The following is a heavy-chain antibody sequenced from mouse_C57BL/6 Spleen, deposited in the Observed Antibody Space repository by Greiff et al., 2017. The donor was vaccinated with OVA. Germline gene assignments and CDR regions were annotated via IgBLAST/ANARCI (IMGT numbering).Heavy chain of an antibody. V-gene: IGHV1-43*01. D-gene: IGHD1-1*01. CDR3: ARITTVVATEDWYFDV. Sequence: EVQLQQSGPELVKPGASVKISCKASGYSFTGYYMHWVKQSSEKSLEWIGEINPSTGGTSYNQKFKGKATLTVDKSSSTAYMQLKSLTSEDSAVYYCARITTVVATEDWYFDVWGTGTTVTVSS. CDR2: INPSTGGT. J-gene: IGHJ1*03. CDR1: GYSFTGYY.